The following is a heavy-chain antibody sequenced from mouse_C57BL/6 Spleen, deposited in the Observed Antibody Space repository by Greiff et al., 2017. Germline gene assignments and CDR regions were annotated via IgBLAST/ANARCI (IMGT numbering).Heavy chain of an antibody. D-gene: IGHD1-1*01. CDR1: GYTLTSYW. V-gene: IGHV1-61*01. J-gene: IGHJ3*01. CDR3: ARCDGSSCGGFAY. Sequence: QVQLKESGAELVRPGSSVKLSCKASGYTLTSYWMDWVKQRPGQGLEWIGNLDPSDSATHYNQEFKDKATLPVDKSSSTAYMQLSSLTSEDSAVPYCARCDGSSCGGFAYWGQGTLVTVSA. CDR2: LDPSDSAT.